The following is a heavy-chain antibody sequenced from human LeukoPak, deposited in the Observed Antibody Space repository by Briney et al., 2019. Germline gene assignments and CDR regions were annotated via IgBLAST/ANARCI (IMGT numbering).Heavy chain of an antibody. CDR1: GFTFSSSV. Sequence: GGTLRLSCAASGFTFSSSVMSWVRQAPGKGLEWVSAISGSGGSTYYADSVKGRFTISRDNAKNTLYLQMNSLRAEDTAVYYCARGTRWPLDAFDIWGQGTMVTVSS. CDR2: ISGSGGST. CDR3: ARGTRWPLDAFDI. J-gene: IGHJ3*02. D-gene: IGHD5-24*01. V-gene: IGHV3-23*01.